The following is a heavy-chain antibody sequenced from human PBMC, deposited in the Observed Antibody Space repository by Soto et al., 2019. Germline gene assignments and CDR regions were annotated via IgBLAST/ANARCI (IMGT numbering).Heavy chain of an antibody. CDR2: IWYDGSNK. V-gene: IGHV3-33*01. J-gene: IGHJ6*02. Sequence: PGGSLRLSCAASGFTFSSYGMHWVRQDPGKGLEWVAVIWYDGSNKYYADSVKGRFTISRDNSKNTLYLQMNSLRAEDTAVYYCARCGIVGARSAYYYYYGMDVWGQGTTVTVSS. CDR1: GFTFSSYG. CDR3: ARCGIVGARSAYYYYYGMDV. D-gene: IGHD1-26*01.